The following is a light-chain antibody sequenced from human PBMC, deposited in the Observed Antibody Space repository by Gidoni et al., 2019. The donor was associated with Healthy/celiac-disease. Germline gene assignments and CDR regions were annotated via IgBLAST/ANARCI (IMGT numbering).Light chain of an antibody. CDR1: SSAVGGYNY. V-gene: IGLV2-14*01. CDR3: SSYTSSSTVV. Sequence: QSALTQPASVSGSPGKSITLSCTGTSSAVGGYNYVSWYQQHPGKAPKLMLYDVSNRPSGVSNRFSGSKSGNTASLTISGLQAEDEADYYCSSYTSSSTVVFGGGTKLTVL. J-gene: IGLJ2*01. CDR2: DVS.